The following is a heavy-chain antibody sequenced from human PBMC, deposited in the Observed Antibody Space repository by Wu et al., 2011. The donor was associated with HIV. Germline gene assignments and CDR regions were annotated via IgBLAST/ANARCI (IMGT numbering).Heavy chain of an antibody. Sequence: QVQLVQSGAEVKKPGASVKVSCRASGYSFTSYGISWVRQAPGQGLEWMGWISAYNGDTNYEQKVQGRVTMTTDTSTSTAYMELRSLRSDDTAVYYCARDISSSWYELDLYYNHMDVWGKGTTVTVSS. V-gene: IGHV1-18*01. D-gene: IGHD6-13*01. CDR1: GYSFTSYG. CDR3: ARDISSSWYELDLYYNHMDV. J-gene: IGHJ6*03. CDR2: ISAYNGDT.